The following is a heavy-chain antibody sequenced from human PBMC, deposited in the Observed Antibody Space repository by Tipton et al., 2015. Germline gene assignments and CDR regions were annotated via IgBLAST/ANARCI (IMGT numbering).Heavy chain of an antibody. J-gene: IGHJ4*02. CDR3: ARLHGGGQWLVPRGVYFDY. Sequence: TLSLTCTVSGGSIIRNYYFWGWIRQPPGKGLEWIGTIYYSGSTYYNPSLESRVTISVDTSKNQFSLKLNSVTAADTAVYYCARLHGGGQWLVPRGVYFDYWGQGTLVTVSS. CDR1: GGSIIRNYYF. V-gene: IGHV4-39*01. CDR2: IYYSGST. D-gene: IGHD6-19*01.